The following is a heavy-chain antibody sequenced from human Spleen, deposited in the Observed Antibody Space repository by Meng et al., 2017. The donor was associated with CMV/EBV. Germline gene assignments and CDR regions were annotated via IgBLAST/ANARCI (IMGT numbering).Heavy chain of an antibody. Sequence: YNFTDYYMYWVRQAPGQGLEWMGWINPNSGGTKYAQKFQGRVTMTRDTSISTVNMELSGLKSDDTAVYYCARSVSGSTSKLGWCAPWGQGTLVTVSS. J-gene: IGHJ5*02. V-gene: IGHV1-2*02. D-gene: IGHD2-2*01. CDR2: INPNSGGT. CDR1: YNFTDYY. CDR3: ARSVSGSTSKLGWCAP.